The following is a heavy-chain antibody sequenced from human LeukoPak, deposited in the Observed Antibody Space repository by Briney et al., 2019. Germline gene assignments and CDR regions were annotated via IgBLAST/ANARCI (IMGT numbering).Heavy chain of an antibody. V-gene: IGHV1-2*02. CDR2: INPNTGGT. Sequence: GASVKVSCKASGYTFTDCYIHWVRQAPGQGLEWMGWINPNTGGTNYAQKFQGRVTMTRDTSIITAYMELSKLRSDDTAVFYCARASAANPHDYWGQGTLVTVSS. CDR3: ARASAANPHDY. D-gene: IGHD2-15*01. J-gene: IGHJ4*02. CDR1: GYTFTDCY.